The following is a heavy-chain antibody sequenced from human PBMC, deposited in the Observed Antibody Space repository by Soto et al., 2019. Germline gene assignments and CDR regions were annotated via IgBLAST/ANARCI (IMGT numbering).Heavy chain of an antibody. CDR1: GFTFSSNG. CDR2: ISYDGINK. CDR3: AKDRGPIVVVIDY. J-gene: IGHJ4*02. D-gene: IGHD3-22*01. V-gene: IGHV3-30*18. Sequence: PGGSLRLSCAASGFTFSSNGMHWVRQAPGKGLEWVAVISYDGINKYYADSVKGRFTISRDNFKNTLYLQMNSLRAEDTVVYYCAKDRGPIVVVIDYWGQGTLVTVSS.